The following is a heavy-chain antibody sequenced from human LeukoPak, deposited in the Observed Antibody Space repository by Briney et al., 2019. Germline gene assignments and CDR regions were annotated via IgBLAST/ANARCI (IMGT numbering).Heavy chain of an antibody. V-gene: IGHV3-21*01. J-gene: IGHJ6*03. Sequence: GGSLRLSCAASGFTFSIYNMNWVRQAPGKGLEWVSSISSSSSYMYYADSVKGRFTISRDNAKNSLYLQMDSLRAADTAVYYCARDQCSTTSCYTYYIDVWGDGTTVTVSS. CDR2: ISSSSSYM. D-gene: IGHD2-2*02. CDR3: ARDQCSTTSCYTYYIDV. CDR1: GFTFSIYN.